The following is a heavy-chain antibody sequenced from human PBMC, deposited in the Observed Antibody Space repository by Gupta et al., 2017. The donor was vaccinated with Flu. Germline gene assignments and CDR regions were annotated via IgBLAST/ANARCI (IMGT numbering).Heavy chain of an antibody. Sequence: EVQLVESGGGLVQPGRSLRLSCTASGFTFGDYAMSWFRQAPGKGLEWVGFIRSKAYGGTTEYAASVKGRFTISRDDSKSIAYLQMNSLKTEDTAVYYCTRDLLVSSSSSFPDYWGQGTLVTVSS. CDR1: GFTFGDYA. V-gene: IGHV3-49*03. CDR3: TRDLLVSSSSSFPDY. CDR2: IRSKAYGGTT. J-gene: IGHJ4*02. D-gene: IGHD6-6*01.